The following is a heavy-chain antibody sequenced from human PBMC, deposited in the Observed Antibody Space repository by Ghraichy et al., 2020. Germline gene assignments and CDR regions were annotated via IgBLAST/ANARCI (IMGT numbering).Heavy chain of an antibody. CDR3: AKEDAVSAVPDY. J-gene: IGHJ4*02. D-gene: IGHD2-15*01. CDR2: IAGSGGNT. Sequence: LSLTCAASGLIFSSYAMTWVRQAPGKGLEWVSAIAGSGGNTYYADFAEGRFTISRDNSRNTLYLQMNSLRAEDTAVYYCAKEDAVSAVPDYWGQGTLVTLSS. CDR1: GLIFSSYA. V-gene: IGHV3-23*01.